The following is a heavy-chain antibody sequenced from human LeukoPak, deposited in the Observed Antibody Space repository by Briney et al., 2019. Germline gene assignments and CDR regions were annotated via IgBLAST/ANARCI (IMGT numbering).Heavy chain of an antibody. CDR2: ISGSGGST. CDR1: GFTFSSYA. CDR3: EKDLWYSSVGGFDI. D-gene: IGHD6-19*01. J-gene: IGHJ3*02. Sequence: PGGSLRLSCAASGFTFSSYAMSWVRQAPGKGLEWVSAISGSGGSTSYADSVKGRFTMSRDNSKNTLDLQMNSLRAEDTAVYYCEKDLWYSSVGGFDIWGQGTMVTVSS. V-gene: IGHV3-23*01.